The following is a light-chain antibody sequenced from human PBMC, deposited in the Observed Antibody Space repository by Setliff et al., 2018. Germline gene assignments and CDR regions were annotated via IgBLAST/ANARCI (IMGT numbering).Light chain of an antibody. Sequence: QSALAQPPPASGSPGQSVAISCTGTSRDVGGFNFVSWYQQHPGKAPKLIIYEVSKRPSGVPDRFSGSKSGNTASLTVSGLQAEDEADYYCSSYAGNYIYVFGSGTKVTVL. CDR2: EVS. J-gene: IGLJ1*01. CDR3: SSYAGNYIYV. V-gene: IGLV2-8*01. CDR1: SRDVGGFNF.